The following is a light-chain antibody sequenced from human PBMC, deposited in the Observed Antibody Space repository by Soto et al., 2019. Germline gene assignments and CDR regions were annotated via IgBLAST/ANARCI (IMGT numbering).Light chain of an antibody. Sequence: QSLLTHPPSSSGTPGQRVTISCSGSSSNIGSNNVNWYQQLPGTAPKLVIYSNIQRPSGVPDRFPGSKSGTSASLAISGLLSDDEADYYCAAWDDSLHVYVFGAGTKVTVL. CDR3: AAWDDSLHVYV. CDR2: SNI. J-gene: IGLJ1*01. V-gene: IGLV1-44*01. CDR1: SSNIGSNN.